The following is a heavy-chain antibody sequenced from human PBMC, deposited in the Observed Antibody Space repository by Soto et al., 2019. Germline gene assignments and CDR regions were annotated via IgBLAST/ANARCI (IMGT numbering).Heavy chain of an antibody. Sequence: SETLSLTCTVSGGSISSSSYYWGLIRQPPGKGLEWIGSIYYSGSTYYNPSLKNRVTISVDSSKNHFSLKLTSVTAADTAVYYCARCLHCSNRGRLAPRAQGAPVPVSS. CDR3: ARCLHCSNRGRLAP. D-gene: IGHD2-8*01. V-gene: IGHV4-39*07. CDR1: GGSISSSSYY. CDR2: IYYSGST. J-gene: IGHJ5*02.